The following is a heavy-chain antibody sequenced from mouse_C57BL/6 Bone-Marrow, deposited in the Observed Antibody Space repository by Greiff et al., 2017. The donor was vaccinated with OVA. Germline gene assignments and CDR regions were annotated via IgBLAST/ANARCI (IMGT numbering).Heavy chain of an antibody. CDR2: INPNYGTT. J-gene: IGHJ1*03. CDR3: SFYYGSSYRYFDG. D-gene: IGHD1-1*01. V-gene: IGHV1-39*01. CDR1: GYSFTDYN. Sequence: EVQLQQSGPELVKPGASVKISCKASGYSFTDYNMNWVKQSNGKGLEWIGVINPNYGTTSYNQKFKGKATLTVDQSSSTAYMQLNSLTSEDSAVYYCSFYYGSSYRYFDGWGTGTTVTVSS.